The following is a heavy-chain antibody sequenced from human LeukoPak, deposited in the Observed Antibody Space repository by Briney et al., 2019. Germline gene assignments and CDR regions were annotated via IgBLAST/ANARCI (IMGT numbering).Heavy chain of an antibody. CDR2: IVVGSGNT. Sequence: ASVKVSCKASGSTFTSSAVQWVRQARGQRLEWIGWIVVGSGNTNYAQKFQERVTITRDMSTSTAYMELSSLRSEDTAVYYCAAVSEYSGYDTSFDYWGQGTLVTVSS. D-gene: IGHD5-12*01. CDR1: GSTFTSSA. CDR3: AAVSEYSGYDTSFDY. V-gene: IGHV1-58*01. J-gene: IGHJ4*02.